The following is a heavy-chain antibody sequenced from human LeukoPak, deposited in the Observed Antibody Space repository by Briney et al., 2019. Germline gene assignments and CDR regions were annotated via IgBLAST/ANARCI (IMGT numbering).Heavy chain of an antibody. CDR2: IVVGSGNT. D-gene: IGHD2-2*01. CDR1: GFTFTSSA. CDR3: TTDVDCSSTSCYDY. V-gene: IGHV1-58*02. Sequence: SVKVSCKASGFTFTSSAMQWVRQARGQRLEWIGWIVVGSGNTNYAQKFQERVTITRDMSTSTAYMELSSLRSEDTAVYYCTTDVDCSSTSCYDYWGQGTLVTVSS. J-gene: IGHJ4*02.